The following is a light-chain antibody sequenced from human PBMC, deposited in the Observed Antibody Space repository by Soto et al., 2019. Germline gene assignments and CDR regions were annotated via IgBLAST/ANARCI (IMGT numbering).Light chain of an antibody. Sequence: QSVLTQPPSVSGAPGQRVTISCTGCSANIGAGYDVHWYQQLPGTAPKLLIYGNSNRPSGVPDRFSGSKSGTSASLAITGLQAEDEADYYCNSQRSSGTRVFGTGTKVTVL. J-gene: IGLJ1*01. V-gene: IGLV1-40*01. CDR3: NSQRSSGTRV. CDR2: GNS. CDR1: SANIGAGYD.